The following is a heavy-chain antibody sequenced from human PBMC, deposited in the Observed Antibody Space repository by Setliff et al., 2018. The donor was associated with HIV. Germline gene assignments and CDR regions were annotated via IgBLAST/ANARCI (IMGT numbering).Heavy chain of an antibody. D-gene: IGHD3-10*01. Sequence: SETLSLTCTVSGGSITRPPYYWGWIRQPPGEGLTWIGSIHHDGNTYYNPSLRSRVTISVDTSKNQFSLKVTSVTAADTAVYYWARDPRTTPLLLDSWSQGTLVTVSS. J-gene: IGHJ4*02. V-gene: IGHV4-39*07. CDR3: ARDPRTTPLLLDS. CDR2: IHHDGNT. CDR1: GGSITRPPYY.